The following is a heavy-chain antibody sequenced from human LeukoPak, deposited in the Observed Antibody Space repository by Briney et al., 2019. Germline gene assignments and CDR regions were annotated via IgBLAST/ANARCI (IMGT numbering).Heavy chain of an antibody. Sequence: GASVKVPCKASGGTFSSYAISWVRQAPGQGLEWMGRIIPIFGTANYAQKFQGRVTITTDESTSTAYMELSSLRSEDTAVYYCARDYGGNSYYFDYWGQGTLVTVSS. CDR2: IIPIFGTA. CDR1: GGTFSSYA. CDR3: ARDYGGNSYYFDY. D-gene: IGHD4-23*01. J-gene: IGHJ4*02. V-gene: IGHV1-69*05.